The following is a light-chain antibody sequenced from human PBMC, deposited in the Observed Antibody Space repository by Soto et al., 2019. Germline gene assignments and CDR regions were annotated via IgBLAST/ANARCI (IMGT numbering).Light chain of an antibody. CDR1: QSISSW. V-gene: IGKV1-5*01. Sequence: DIQMTQSPSTLSASVGDRVTITCRASQSISSWLAWYQQKPGKAPKLLIYDASNLESGVPSRFSGSGSGTEFTLTISSLQPDDFATYYCQQYNSSWTFGQGTKVEIK. CDR2: DAS. CDR3: QQYNSSWT. J-gene: IGKJ1*01.